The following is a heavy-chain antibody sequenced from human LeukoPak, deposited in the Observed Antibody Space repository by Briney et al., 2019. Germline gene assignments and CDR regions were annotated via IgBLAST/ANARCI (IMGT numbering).Heavy chain of an antibody. V-gene: IGHV4-59*01. CDR3: ARGHVGSSSWYDSAEYFQH. Sequence: SETLSLTCTVSGGSISSYYWSWIRQPPGKGLEWIGYMYYSGSTNYNPSLKSRVTISVDTSKNQFSLKLSSVTAADTAVYYCARGHVGSSSWYDSAEYFQHWGQGTLVTVSS. CDR1: GGSISSYY. J-gene: IGHJ1*01. D-gene: IGHD6-13*01. CDR2: MYYSGST.